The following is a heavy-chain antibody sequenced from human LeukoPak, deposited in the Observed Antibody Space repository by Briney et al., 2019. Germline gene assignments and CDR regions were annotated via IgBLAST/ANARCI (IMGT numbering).Heavy chain of an antibody. CDR3: ASMGLSYPDY. CDR2: ISSSGSTI. D-gene: IGHD3-16*01. J-gene: IGHJ4*02. Sequence: GGSLRLXCAASGFTFSSYEMNWVRQAPGKGLEWVSYISSSGSTIYYADSVKGRFTISRDNAKNSLYLQMNSLRAEDTAVYYCASMGLSYPDYWGQGTLVTVSS. CDR1: GFTFSSYE. V-gene: IGHV3-48*03.